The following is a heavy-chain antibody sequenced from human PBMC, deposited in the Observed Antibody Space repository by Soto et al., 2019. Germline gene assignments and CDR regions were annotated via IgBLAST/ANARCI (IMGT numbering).Heavy chain of an antibody. J-gene: IGHJ4*02. V-gene: IGHV1-2*02. CDR3: VRDNSGINYYESRAHGH. CDR1: GYTFTAYY. CDR2: INPDSGGT. D-gene: IGHD3-22*01. Sequence: QVQLVQSGTEARKPGGSVKVSCKASGYTFTAYYMPWVRQASGQGLGRMGGINPDSGGTNYAQQFQGRVTMTTDAAINTPCMELASLNSGLAAVYYCVRDNSGINYYESRAHGHRGQGTLVSVAA.